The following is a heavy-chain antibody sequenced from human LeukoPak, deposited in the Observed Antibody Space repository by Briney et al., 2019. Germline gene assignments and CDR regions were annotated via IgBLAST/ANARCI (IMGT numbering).Heavy chain of an antibody. J-gene: IGHJ6*02. V-gene: IGHV3-74*01. Sequence: GGSLRLSCAASEFTFSSYWMHWVRQAPGKGLVWVSRISSDGTITNYADSVKGRFTISRDNAKNSLYLQMNSLRAEDTAVYYCARSSYSNYVLSYYYGMDVWGQGTTVTVSS. CDR1: EFTFSSYW. CDR2: ISSDGTIT. D-gene: IGHD4-11*01. CDR3: ARSSYSNYVLSYYYGMDV.